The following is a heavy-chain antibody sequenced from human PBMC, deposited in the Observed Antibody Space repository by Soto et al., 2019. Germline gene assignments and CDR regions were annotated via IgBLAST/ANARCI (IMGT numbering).Heavy chain of an antibody. V-gene: IGHV3-23*01. CDR2: ISGSGGST. CDR3: AKDLYYDSRRNWFDP. CDR1: GFTFSSYA. D-gene: IGHD3-22*01. Sequence: SLRLSCAASGFTFSSYAMSWVRQAPGKGLEWASAISGSGGSTYYADSVKGRFTISRDNSKNTLYLQMNSLRAEDTAVYYCAKDLYYDSRRNWFDPWGQGTLVPVYS. J-gene: IGHJ5*02.